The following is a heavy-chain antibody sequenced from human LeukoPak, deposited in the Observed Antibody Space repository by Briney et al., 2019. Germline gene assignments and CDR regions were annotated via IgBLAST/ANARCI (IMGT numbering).Heavy chain of an antibody. CDR3: ARVFPPPGYCSGGSCFPNFDY. J-gene: IGHJ4*02. V-gene: IGHV1-18*01. D-gene: IGHD2-15*01. Sequence: ASVKVSCKASGYSFTNYDINWVRQAPGQGLEWMGWISAYNGNTNYAQKLQGRVTMTTDTSTSTAYMELSSLRSEDTAVYYCARVFPPPGYCSGGSCFPNFDYWGQGTLVTVSS. CDR1: GYSFTNYD. CDR2: ISAYNGNT.